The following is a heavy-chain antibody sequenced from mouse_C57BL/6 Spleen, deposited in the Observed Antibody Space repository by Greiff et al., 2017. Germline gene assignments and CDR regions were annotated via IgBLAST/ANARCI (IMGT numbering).Heavy chain of an antibody. CDR3: ASPGIYYDYDVGGFAY. CDR1: GYTFTSYG. Sequence: QVQLQQSGAELARPGASVKLSCKASGYTFTSYGISWVKQRTGQGLEWIGEIYPRSGNTYYNEKFNGKATLTADKSSITAYMELRRLKSEDSAVYFCASPGIYYDYDVGGFAYWGQETLVTVSA. V-gene: IGHV1-81*01. D-gene: IGHD2-4*01. J-gene: IGHJ3*01. CDR2: IYPRSGNT.